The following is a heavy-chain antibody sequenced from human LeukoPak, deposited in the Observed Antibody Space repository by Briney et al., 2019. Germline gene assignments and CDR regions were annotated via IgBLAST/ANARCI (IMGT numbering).Heavy chain of an antibody. CDR3: ARVGADGSGFLFDY. CDR1: GGSFSGYY. CDR2: INHSGST. J-gene: IGHJ4*02. Sequence: SESLSLTCAVYGGSFSGYYWSWIRQPPGKGLEWIGEINHSGSTNYNPSLKSRVTISVDTSKNQFSLKLSSVTAADTAVYYCARVGADGSGFLFDYWGQGTLVTVSS. V-gene: IGHV4-34*01. D-gene: IGHD3-10*01.